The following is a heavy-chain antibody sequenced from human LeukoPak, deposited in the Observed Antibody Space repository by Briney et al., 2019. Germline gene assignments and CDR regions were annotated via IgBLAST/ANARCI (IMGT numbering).Heavy chain of an antibody. CDR2: INHSGST. Sequence: PSETLSLTCAVYGGSFSGYYWSWIRQPPGKGLEWIGEINHSGSTNYNPSLKSRVTISVDTSKNQFSLKLSSVTAADTAVYYCARATEYCSSTSCYNTPYYFDYWGQGTLVTVSS. CDR3: ARATEYCSSTSCYNTPYYFDY. J-gene: IGHJ4*02. V-gene: IGHV4-34*01. CDR1: GGSFSGYY. D-gene: IGHD2-2*02.